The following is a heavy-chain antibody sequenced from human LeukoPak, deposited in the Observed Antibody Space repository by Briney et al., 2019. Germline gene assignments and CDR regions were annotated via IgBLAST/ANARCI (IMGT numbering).Heavy chain of an antibody. V-gene: IGHV3-20*04. CDR1: GFTCDDYG. D-gene: IGHD4-17*01. CDR2: INWNGGST. Sequence: GGSLRLSCTASGFTCDDYGMSWVRQAPGKGLEWVSGINWNGGSTGYADSVKGRFTISRDNAKNSLYLQMNSLRAEDTALYYCARYVLDYGAFDYWGQGTLVTVSS. CDR3: ARYVLDYGAFDY. J-gene: IGHJ4*02.